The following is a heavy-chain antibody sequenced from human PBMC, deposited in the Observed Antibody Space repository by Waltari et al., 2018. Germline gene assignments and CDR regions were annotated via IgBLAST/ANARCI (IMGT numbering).Heavy chain of an antibody. V-gene: IGHV1-69*04. J-gene: IGHJ4*02. CDR2: IIPSLGIA. Sequence: QVQLVQSGAEVKKPGSSVKVSCKASGGTFSSYAISWVRQAPGQGLEWMGGIIPSLGIANYVQKFQGRVTITADESTSTAYMELSSLRSEDTAVYYCARMYCSGGSCGDWGQGTLVTVSS. CDR1: GGTFSSYA. CDR3: ARMYCSGGSCGD. D-gene: IGHD2-15*01.